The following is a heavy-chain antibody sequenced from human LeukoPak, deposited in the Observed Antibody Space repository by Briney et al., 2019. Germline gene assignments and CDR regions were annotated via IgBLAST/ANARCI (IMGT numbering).Heavy chain of an antibody. V-gene: IGHV1-69*01. CDR3: AKYLSAKGPPYGLDV. CDR2: IVPVFRTS. Sequence: EASVKVSCKASGGTFSSYGFSWVRQAPGQGLEWMGGIVPVFRTSNYAQKVQGRVTITADESTSTAYMELSSLRSEDTAIYYCAKYLSAKGPPYGLDVWGQGTTVTVSS. CDR1: GGTFSSYG. D-gene: IGHD2/OR15-2a*01. J-gene: IGHJ6*02.